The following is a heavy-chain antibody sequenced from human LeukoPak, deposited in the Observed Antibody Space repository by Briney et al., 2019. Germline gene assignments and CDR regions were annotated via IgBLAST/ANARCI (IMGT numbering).Heavy chain of an antibody. Sequence: ASVKVSCKASGYTFSSYDINWVRQATGQGLEWMGWMNPNSGNTGYAQKFQGRLNMTRDTSISTAYMELSSLRSEDTAVYYCARRVGSGWPVQHWGQGTLVTVSS. CDR3: ARRVGSGWPVQH. J-gene: IGHJ1*01. V-gene: IGHV1-8*01. CDR2: MNPNSGNT. D-gene: IGHD6-19*01. CDR1: GYTFSSYD.